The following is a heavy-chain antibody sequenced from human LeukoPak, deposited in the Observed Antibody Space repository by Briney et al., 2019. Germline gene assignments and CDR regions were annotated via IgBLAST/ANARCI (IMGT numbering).Heavy chain of an antibody. Sequence: GGSLRLSCAASGFTFSTYAMSWVRQAPGKGLEWVSAISGSGGSTYYADSVKGRFTISRDNSKNTLYLQMNSLRAEDTAVYFCAKFEGATIPGWFNDYWGQGILVTVSS. CDR1: GFTFSTYA. CDR2: ISGSGGST. V-gene: IGHV3-23*01. D-gene: IGHD6-19*01. CDR3: AKFEGATIPGWFNDY. J-gene: IGHJ4*02.